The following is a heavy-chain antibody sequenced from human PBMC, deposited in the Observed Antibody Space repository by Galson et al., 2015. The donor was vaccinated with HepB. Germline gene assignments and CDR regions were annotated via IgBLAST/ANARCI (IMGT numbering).Heavy chain of an antibody. CDR1: GGTFSSYA. V-gene: IGHV1-69*04. Sequence: SVKVSCKASGGTFSSYAISWVRQAPGQGLEWMGRIIPILGIANYAQKFQGRVTITRDMSTSTAYMELSSLRSEDTAVYYCAAWRWLQLGGAIARDFDYWGQGTLVTVSS. J-gene: IGHJ4*02. D-gene: IGHD5-24*01. CDR2: IIPILGIA. CDR3: AAWRWLQLGGAIARDFDY.